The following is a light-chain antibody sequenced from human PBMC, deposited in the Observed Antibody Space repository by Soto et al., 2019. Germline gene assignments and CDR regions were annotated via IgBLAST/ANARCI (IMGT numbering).Light chain of an antibody. V-gene: IGKV1-5*01. CDR2: DAS. CDR3: QQYNSYPWT. Sequence: DIQMTQSPSSVSASVGDRVTITCRASQGINNWLAWYQQKPGKAPKLLIYDASSLESGVPSRFSGSGSGTEFTLTISSLQPDDFATYYCQQYNSYPWTFGQGTKVDIK. CDR1: QGINNW. J-gene: IGKJ1*01.